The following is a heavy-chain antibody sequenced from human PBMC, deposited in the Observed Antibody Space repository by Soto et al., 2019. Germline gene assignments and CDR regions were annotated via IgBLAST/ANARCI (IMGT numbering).Heavy chain of an antibody. CDR2: INHSGST. D-gene: IGHD3-16*01. CDR1: GGSFSGYY. V-gene: IGHV4-34*01. CDR3: ARGSKGGGPAYGMDV. Sequence: SETLSLTCAVYGGSFSGYYWSWIRQPPGKGLEWIGEINHSGSTNYNPSLKSRVTISVDTSKNQFSLKLSSVTAADTAVYYCARGSKGGGPAYGMDVWGQGATVTVSS. J-gene: IGHJ6*02.